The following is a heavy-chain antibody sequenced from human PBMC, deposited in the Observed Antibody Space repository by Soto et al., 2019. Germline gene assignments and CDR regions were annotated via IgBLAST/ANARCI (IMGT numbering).Heavy chain of an antibody. CDR3: ATAPYSSEVDYHFDY. CDR1: GGSISSSNW. J-gene: IGHJ4*02. CDR2: IYHSGST. D-gene: IGHD6-19*01. Sequence: PSETLSLTCAVSGGSISSSNWWSWVRQPPGKGLEWIGEIYHSGSTNYNPSLKSRVTISVDKSKNQFSLKLSSVTAADTAVYYCATAPYSSEVDYHFDYWGQGTLVTVSS. V-gene: IGHV4-4*02.